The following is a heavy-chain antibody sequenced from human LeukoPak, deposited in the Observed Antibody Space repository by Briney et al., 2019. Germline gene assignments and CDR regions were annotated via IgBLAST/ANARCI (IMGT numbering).Heavy chain of an antibody. V-gene: IGHV1-8*01. CDR3: ARVVIRGVMCIGY. CDR2: MNPNSGNT. CDR1: GYTFTSYD. J-gene: IGHJ4*02. Sequence: ASVKVSSKASGYTFTSYDINWVRQATGQGLEWMGWMNPNSGNTGYAQKSQGRVTMTRNTSISTAYMELSSLGSEDTAVYYCARVVIRGVMCIGYWGQGTLVTVSS. D-gene: IGHD3-10*01.